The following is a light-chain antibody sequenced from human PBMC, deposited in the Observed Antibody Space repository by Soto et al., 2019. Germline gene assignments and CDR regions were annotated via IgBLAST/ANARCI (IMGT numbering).Light chain of an antibody. CDR2: GAS. Sequence: DIQMTQSPSSLSASLGDRVTITCRASQTIDVLLSWFQQKPGKPPQLLIYGASRLKSGVPSRFGGSGSGTEFTLSISSLEADDVATYFCQQSDNIPYTFGQGTTVEI. J-gene: IGKJ2*01. CDR1: QTIDVL. CDR3: QQSDNIPYT. V-gene: IGKV1-39*01.